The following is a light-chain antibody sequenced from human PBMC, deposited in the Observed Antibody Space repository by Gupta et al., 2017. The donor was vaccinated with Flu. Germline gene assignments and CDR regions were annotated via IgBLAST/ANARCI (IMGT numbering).Light chain of an antibody. J-gene: IGLJ2*01. V-gene: IGLV2-14*01. CDR3: NSYTSSTTLL. CDR2: EVS. CDR1: SSDVGGYNY. Sequence: QSALTQPAPVSGSPGKSTTISCTGTSSDVGGYNYVSWYQQHPGKAPKLMIYEVSNRPSGVSNRFSGSKSGNTASLTISGLQAQDEADYYCNSYTSSTTLLFGGGTKLTVL.